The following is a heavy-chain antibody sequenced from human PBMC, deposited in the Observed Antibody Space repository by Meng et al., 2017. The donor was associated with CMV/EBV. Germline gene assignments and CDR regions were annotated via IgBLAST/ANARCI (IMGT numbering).Heavy chain of an antibody. V-gene: IGHV1-18*01. J-gene: IGHJ6*02. CDR2: ISAYNGNT. Sequence: ASVKVSCKASGYTFTSYGISWVRQAPGQGLEWMGWISAYNGNTNYAQKLQGRVTMTTDTSTSTAYMELRSLRPDDTAVYYCARDGHLDQNYYGMDVWGQGTTVTVSS. CDR3: ARDGHLDQNYYGMDV. D-gene: IGHD2-2*03. CDR1: GYTFTSYG.